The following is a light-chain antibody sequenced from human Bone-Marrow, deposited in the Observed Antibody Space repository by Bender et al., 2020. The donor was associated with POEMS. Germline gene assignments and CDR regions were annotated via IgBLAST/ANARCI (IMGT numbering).Light chain of an antibody. V-gene: IGLV2-8*01. CDR2: EVD. J-gene: IGLJ3*02. Sequence: QSDLTQPPSASGSPGQSVTISCTGTRSDIGSYKYVSWYQQHPGKAPKLMIYEVDKRPSGVPDRFSGSKSGNTASLTVSGLQAEDEADYFCNSYAGSNNVLFGGGTKLTVL. CDR3: NSYAGSNNVL. CDR1: RSDIGSYKY.